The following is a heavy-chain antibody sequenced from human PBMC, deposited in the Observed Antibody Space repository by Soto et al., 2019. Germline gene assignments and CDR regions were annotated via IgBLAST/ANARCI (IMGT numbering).Heavy chain of an antibody. D-gene: IGHD5-12*01. Sequence: ASVKVSCKASGYTFTSYAMHWVRQAPGQRLEWMGWINAGNGNTKYSQKFQGRVTITRDTSASTAYMELSSLRSEDTAVYYCAGAGGVVPTINNGFAPGGKETLFTVSS. CDR3: AGAGGVVPTINNGFAP. J-gene: IGHJ5*02. V-gene: IGHV1-3*01. CDR1: GYTFTSYA. CDR2: INAGNGNT.